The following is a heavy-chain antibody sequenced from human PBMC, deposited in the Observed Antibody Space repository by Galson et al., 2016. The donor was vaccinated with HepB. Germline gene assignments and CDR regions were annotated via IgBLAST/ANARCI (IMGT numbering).Heavy chain of an antibody. J-gene: IGHJ6*04. Sequence: SLRLSCAASGFTFSSYGMHWVRQAPGKGLDWVAVIWYDGSNKYYADSVKGRFTISRDNSKNTLYLQMNSLRAEDTAVYYCAKIGSEYGMDAWGKGTTVTVSS. CDR1: GFTFSSYG. V-gene: IGHV3-33*06. CDR2: IWYDGSNK. CDR3: AKIGSEYGMDA. D-gene: IGHD3-10*01.